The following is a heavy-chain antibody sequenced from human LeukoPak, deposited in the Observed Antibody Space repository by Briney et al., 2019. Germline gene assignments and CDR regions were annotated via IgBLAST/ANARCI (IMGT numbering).Heavy chain of an antibody. CDR1: GYSISSGYY. V-gene: IGHV4-38-2*02. D-gene: IGHD1-26*01. J-gene: IGHJ4*02. CDR2: INHSGST. Sequence: SETLSLTCTVSGYSISSGYYWGWIRQPPGKGLEWIGEINHSGSTYYNPSLKSRVTISVDTSKNQFSLKLSSVTAADTAVYYCARRLLYSGGFDYWGQGTLVTVSS. CDR3: ARRLLYSGGFDY.